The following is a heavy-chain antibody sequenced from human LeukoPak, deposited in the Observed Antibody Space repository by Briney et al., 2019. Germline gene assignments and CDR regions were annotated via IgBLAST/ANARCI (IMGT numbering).Heavy chain of an antibody. J-gene: IGHJ3*02. D-gene: IGHD5-18*01. V-gene: IGHV3-7*03. CDR1: GFMFSSYW. CDR2: IKQAGSEN. Sequence: PGGSLRLSCAASGFMFSSYWMTWVRQAPGKGLEWVANIKQAGSENSYVDSVKGRFTISRDNAKKSLYLQMNSLRAEDTALYYCAKVRYGYGTFGAFDIWGQGTMVAVSS. CDR3: AKVRYGYGTFGAFDI.